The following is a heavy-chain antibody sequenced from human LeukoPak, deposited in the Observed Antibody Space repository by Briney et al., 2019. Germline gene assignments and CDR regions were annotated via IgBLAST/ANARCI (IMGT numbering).Heavy chain of an antibody. Sequence: ASVKVSCKASGYIFTSYNIYWVRQAPGQGLEWMGIINPSGGSTNYAQKFQGRVTMTRDTSTSTVYMELSSLEDTAVYYCARFAVHRRITVAGQFGLDYWGQGTLVSLSS. V-gene: IGHV1-46*01. CDR3: ARFAVHRRITVAGQFGLDY. CDR2: INPSGGST. CDR1: GYIFTSYN. J-gene: IGHJ4*02. D-gene: IGHD6-19*01.